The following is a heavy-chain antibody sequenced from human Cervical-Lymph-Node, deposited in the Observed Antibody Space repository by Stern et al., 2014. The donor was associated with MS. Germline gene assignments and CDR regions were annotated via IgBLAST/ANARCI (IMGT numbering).Heavy chain of an antibody. V-gene: IGHV3-48*02. D-gene: IGHD3-10*01. CDR2: ISSSSSTI. CDR1: GFTFSSYS. CDR3: ARDKVLWFGELFHDY. Sequence: VQLVQSGGGLVQPGGSLRLSCAASGFTFSSYSMNWVRQAPGKWLEWVSYISSSSSTIYYADSVKGRFTISRDNAKNSLYLQMNSLRDEDTAVYYCARDKVLWFGELFHDYWGQGTLVTVSS. J-gene: IGHJ4*02.